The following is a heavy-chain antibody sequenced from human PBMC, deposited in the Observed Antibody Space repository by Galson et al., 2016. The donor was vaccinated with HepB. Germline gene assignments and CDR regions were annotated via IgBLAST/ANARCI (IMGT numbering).Heavy chain of an antibody. CDR3: ATDSRNYYWMDV. J-gene: IGHJ6*02. CDR2: FDPEDGET. Sequence: SVKVSCKVSGYTLTELSMHWVRQAPGKGLEWMGGFDPEDGETIYAQKFQGRVTMTEDTSTDTASMELSSLRSEDTAVYYCATDSRNYYWMDVWGQGTTVTVSS. V-gene: IGHV1-24*01. CDR1: GYTLTELS.